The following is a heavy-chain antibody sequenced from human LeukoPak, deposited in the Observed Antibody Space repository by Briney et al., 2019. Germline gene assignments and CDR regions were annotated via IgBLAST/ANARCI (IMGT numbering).Heavy chain of an antibody. D-gene: IGHD3-22*01. CDR1: GFTFSSYA. CDR3: AEPEGGYYDIRPD. J-gene: IGHJ4*02. CDR2: ISGSGGST. V-gene: IGHV3-23*01. Sequence: GSLRLSCAASGFTFSSYAMSWVRQAPGKGLEWVSAISGSGGSTYYADSVKGRFTISRDNSKNTLYLQMNSLRAEDTAVYYCAEPEGGYYDIRPDWGQGTLVTVSS.